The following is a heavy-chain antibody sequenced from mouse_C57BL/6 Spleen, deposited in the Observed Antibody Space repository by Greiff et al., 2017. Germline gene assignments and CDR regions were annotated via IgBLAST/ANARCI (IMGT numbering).Heavy chain of an antibody. CDR2: ISGGGGNT. V-gene: IGHV5-9*01. D-gene: IGHD2-4*01. J-gene: IGHJ3*01. Sequence: DVKLVESGGGLVKPGGSLKLSCAASGFTFSSYTMSWVRQTPEKRLEWVATISGGGGNTYYPDSVKGRFTISSDNAKNTLYLQMSSLRSEDTALYYCARRYYDYGEAFAYWGQGTLVTVSA. CDR3: ARRYYDYGEAFAY. CDR1: GFTFSSYT.